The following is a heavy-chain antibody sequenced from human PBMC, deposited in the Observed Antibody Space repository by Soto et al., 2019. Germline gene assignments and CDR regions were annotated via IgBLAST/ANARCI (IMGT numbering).Heavy chain of an antibody. D-gene: IGHD1-26*01. CDR1: GYTFTSYA. CDR2: INAGNGNT. V-gene: IGHV1-3*01. J-gene: IGHJ6*02. CDR3: ASSATTADYYYGMDV. Sequence: ASVKVSCKASGYTFTSYAMHWVRQAPGQRLEWMGWINAGNGNTKYSQKFQGRVTITRDTSASTAYMELSSLRSEDTAVYYCASSATTADYYYGMDVWGHGTTVTVSS.